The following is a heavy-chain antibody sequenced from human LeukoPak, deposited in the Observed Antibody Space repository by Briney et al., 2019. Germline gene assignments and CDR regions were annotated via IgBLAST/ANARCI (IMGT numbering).Heavy chain of an antibody. J-gene: IGHJ4*02. V-gene: IGHV5-51*01. CDR1: GYSFTSYW. D-gene: IGHD1-26*01. CDR2: IYPDDSDT. CDR3: ARAIVKVGVYYFDY. Sequence: GESLKISCRGSGYSFTSYWIGWVRQMPGKGLEWMGIIYPDDSDTRYSSSFQGQVTISADKSISTAYLQWSSLKASDTAMYYCARAIVKVGVYYFDYWGQGTLVSVSS.